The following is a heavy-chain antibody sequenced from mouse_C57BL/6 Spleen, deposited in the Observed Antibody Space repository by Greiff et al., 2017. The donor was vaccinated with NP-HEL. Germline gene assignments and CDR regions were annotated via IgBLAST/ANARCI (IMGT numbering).Heavy chain of an antibody. CDR3: ARERDYYDYDEVAY. CDR2: IHPNSGST. V-gene: IGHV1-64*01. D-gene: IGHD2-4*01. CDR1: GYTFTSYW. Sequence: QVQLQQPGAELVKPGASVKLSCKASGYTFTSYWMHWVKQRPGQGLEWIGMIHPNSGSTNYNEKFKSKATLTVDKSSSTAYMQLSSLTSEYSAVYYCARERDYYDYDEVAYWGQGTLVTVSA. J-gene: IGHJ3*01.